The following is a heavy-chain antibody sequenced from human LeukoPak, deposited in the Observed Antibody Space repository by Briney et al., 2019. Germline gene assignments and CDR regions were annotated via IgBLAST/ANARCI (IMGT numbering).Heavy chain of an antibody. V-gene: IGHV3-30*04. J-gene: IGHJ6*02. Sequence: GGSLRLSCAGSGFTSSLYNMHWVRQAPGKGLEWVALISFGGSPTYYADSVRGRFTISRDNSKNTLFLQMSSLKAEDTAVYYCAREGASNGYHYGMDVWGQGTTVSVSS. D-gene: IGHD5-12*01. CDR1: GFTSSLYN. CDR3: AREGASNGYHYGMDV. CDR2: ISFGGSPT.